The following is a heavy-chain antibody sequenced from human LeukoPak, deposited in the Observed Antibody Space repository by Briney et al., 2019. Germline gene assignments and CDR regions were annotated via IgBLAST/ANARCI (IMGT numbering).Heavy chain of an antibody. CDR2: IYYSGST. Sequence: SETLSLTCAVSGASISGSGYYWGWIRQPPGKGLEWIGNIYYSGSTYYNASLQSRVTISIDTSKNQFSLRLNSVTAADTAMYYCARVKRRYQVLKPLHETPSHYFDHWGQGTLVTVSS. J-gene: IGHJ4*02. D-gene: IGHD2-2*01. CDR3: ARVKRRYQVLKPLHETPSHYFDH. V-gene: IGHV4-39*01. CDR1: GASISGSGYY.